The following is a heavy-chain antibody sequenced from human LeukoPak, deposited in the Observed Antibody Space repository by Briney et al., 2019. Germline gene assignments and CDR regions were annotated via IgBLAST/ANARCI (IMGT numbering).Heavy chain of an antibody. CDR3: AKDTVGATIDYYYYYGMDV. CDR1: GFTFDDYA. D-gene: IGHD1-26*01. Sequence: PGGSLRLSCAASGFTFDDYAMHWVRQAPGKGLEWVSLISGDGGSTYYAESVKGRFTISRDNSKNSLSLQMNSLRTEDTALYYCAKDTVGATIDYYYYYGMDVWGQGTTVTVSS. CDR2: ISGDGGST. V-gene: IGHV3-43*02. J-gene: IGHJ6*02.